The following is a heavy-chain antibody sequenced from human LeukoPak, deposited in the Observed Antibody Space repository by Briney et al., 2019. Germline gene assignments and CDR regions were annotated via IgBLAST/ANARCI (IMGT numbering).Heavy chain of an antibody. J-gene: IGHJ4*02. Sequence: SETLSLTWAVSGGSISSGGYAWSWIRQPPGKGLEWIGYIYHSGSTYYNPSLKSRVTISVDRSKNQFSLKLSSVTAAATAVYYCARTSSGWPFDYWGQGTLVTVSS. CDR2: IYHSGST. V-gene: IGHV4-30-2*01. CDR3: ARTSSGWPFDY. CDR1: GGSISSGGYA. D-gene: IGHD6-19*01.